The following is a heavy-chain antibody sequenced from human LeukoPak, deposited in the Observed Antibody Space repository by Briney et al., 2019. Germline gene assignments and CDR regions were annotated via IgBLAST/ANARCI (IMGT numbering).Heavy chain of an antibody. CDR3: ARDGSGRIGYFDY. J-gene: IGHJ4*02. CDR1: GFTFSSYW. D-gene: IGHD3-10*01. CDR2: IKQDGSEK. Sequence: GGCLRLSCAASGFTFSSYWMSWVRQAPGKGLEWVANIKQDGSEKYYVDSVKGRFTISRDNAKNSLYLQMNSLRAEDTAVYYCARDGSGRIGYFDYWGQGTLVTVSS. V-gene: IGHV3-7*01.